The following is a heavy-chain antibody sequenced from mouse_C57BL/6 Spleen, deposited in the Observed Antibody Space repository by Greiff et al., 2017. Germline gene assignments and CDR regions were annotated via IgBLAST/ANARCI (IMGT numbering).Heavy chain of an antibody. J-gene: IGHJ3*01. Sequence: VQLQQSGPELVKPGASVKISCKASGYTFTDYYMNWVKQSHGKSLEWIGDINPNNGGTSYNQKFKGKATLTVDKSSSTAYMELRSLTSEDSAVYYCANYDNAYWGQGTLVTVSA. CDR3: ANYDNAY. CDR1: GYTFTDYY. CDR2: INPNNGGT. D-gene: IGHD2-3*01. V-gene: IGHV1-26*01.